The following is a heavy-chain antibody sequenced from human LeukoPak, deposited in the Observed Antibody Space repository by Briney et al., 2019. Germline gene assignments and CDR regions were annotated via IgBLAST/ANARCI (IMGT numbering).Heavy chain of an antibody. J-gene: IGHJ3*02. CDR3: ARVYRSGSFSGDDAFDI. Sequence: PSETLSLTCTVSGGSISSYYWSWIRQPPGKGLEWIGYIYYSGSTNYNPSLKSRVTISVDTSKNPFSLKLSSVTAADTAVYYCARVYRSGSFSGDDAFDIWGQGTMVTVSS. CDR1: GGSISSYY. CDR2: IYYSGST. V-gene: IGHV4-59*01. D-gene: IGHD3-22*01.